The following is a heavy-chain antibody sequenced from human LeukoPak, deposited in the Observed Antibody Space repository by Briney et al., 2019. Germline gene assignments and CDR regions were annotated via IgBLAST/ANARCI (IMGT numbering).Heavy chain of an antibody. V-gene: IGHV5-51*01. CDR3: ARPYDSGWTGFEY. J-gene: IGHJ4*02. D-gene: IGHD6-19*01. CDR1: GYSFPSYW. Sequence: GESLKISCXGSGYSFPSYWTAWVRQMTGKGLEWMRIIYPGDSDTRYSPSFQGQVTISADKSISTAYLQWSSLKASDTAMYYCARPYDSGWTGFEYWGQGTLVTVSS. CDR2: IYPGDSDT.